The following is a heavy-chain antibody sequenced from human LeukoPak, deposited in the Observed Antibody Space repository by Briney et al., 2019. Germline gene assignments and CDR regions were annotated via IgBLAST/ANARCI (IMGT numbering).Heavy chain of an antibody. D-gene: IGHD3-10*01. CDR2: IYYSGST. CDR3: ARLNAMVRGVMVDY. Sequence: SETLSLTCTVSGGSISSSSYYWGWIRQPPGKGLEWIGRIYYSGSTYYNPSLKSRVTISVDTSKNQFSLKLSSVTAADTAVYYCARLNAMVRGVMVDYWGQGTLVTVSS. V-gene: IGHV4-39*01. J-gene: IGHJ4*02. CDR1: GGSISSSSYY.